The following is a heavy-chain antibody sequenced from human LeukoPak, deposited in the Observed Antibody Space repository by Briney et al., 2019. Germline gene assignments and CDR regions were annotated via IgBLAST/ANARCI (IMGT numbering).Heavy chain of an antibody. V-gene: IGHV3-23*01. J-gene: IGHJ4*02. CDR3: AKDGRSIAAAGNFDY. D-gene: IGHD6-13*01. CDR1: GFTFSSYA. CDR2: ISGSGGST. Sequence: GGSLRLSCAASGFTFSSYAMSWVRQAPGKGLEWVSAISGSGGSTYYADSVKGRFTLSRDNSKNTLYLQMNSLRAEDTAVYYCAKDGRSIAAAGNFDYWGQGTLVTVSS.